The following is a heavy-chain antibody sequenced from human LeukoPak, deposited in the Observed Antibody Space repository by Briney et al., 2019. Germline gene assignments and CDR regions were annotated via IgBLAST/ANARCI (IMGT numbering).Heavy chain of an antibody. J-gene: IGHJ6*03. V-gene: IGHV4-39*07. CDR2: IYYSGST. D-gene: IGHD6-6*01. CDR3: ARDLKEQLVRPSYYYYYYMDV. CDR1: GGSISSSSYY. Sequence: SETLSLTCTVSGGSISSSSYYWGWIRQLPGKGLEWIGSIYYSGSTYYNPSLKSRVTISVDTSKNQFSLKLSSVTAADTAVYYCARDLKEQLVRPSYYYYYYMDVWGKGTTVTVSS.